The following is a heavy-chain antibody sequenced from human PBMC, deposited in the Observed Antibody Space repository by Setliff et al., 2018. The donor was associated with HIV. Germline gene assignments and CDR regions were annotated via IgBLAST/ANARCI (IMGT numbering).Heavy chain of an antibody. J-gene: IGHJ5*02. CDR3: ARGGASSKYLDP. CDR1: GVSISSYH. CDR2: IFPGGAT. V-gene: IGHV4-59*01. D-gene: IGHD2-15*01. Sequence: SETLSLTCSVSGVSISSYHWSWIRHSPGKGLEWIGIIFPGGATNYNPSLKSRVTLSVDTSKNQFSLSLTSVTGADTAVYYCARGGASSKYLDPWGQGTLVTVSS.